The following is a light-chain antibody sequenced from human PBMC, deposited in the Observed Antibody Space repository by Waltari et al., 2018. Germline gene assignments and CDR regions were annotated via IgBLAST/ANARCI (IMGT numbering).Light chain of an antibody. V-gene: IGLV2-14*01. Sequence: QSALTQPASVSGSPGQSITISCTGTSSDVCCYNYVTWYQQHPGKAPKVMIYDVNNRPSGVSNRFSGSKSGNTASLTISGLQAEDEADYYCGSYTSSTTPYVFGTGTKVTVL. CDR1: SSDVCCYNY. CDR3: GSYTSSTTPYV. J-gene: IGLJ1*01. CDR2: DVN.